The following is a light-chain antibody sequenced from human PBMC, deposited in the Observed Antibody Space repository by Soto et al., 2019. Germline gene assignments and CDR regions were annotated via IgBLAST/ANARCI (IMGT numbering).Light chain of an antibody. CDR2: GAS. J-gene: IGKJ5*01. CDR3: QQTHAVPLT. V-gene: IGKV1-39*01. Sequence: DVQMTQSPASLSASVGDRVTIACRAGQPIADYLNWYQQKPGEAPKVLIFGASSLRSGVPSRFSGSGYGTDFTLTINNLQPEDFATYYCQQTHAVPLTFGQGTRLAIK. CDR1: QPIADY.